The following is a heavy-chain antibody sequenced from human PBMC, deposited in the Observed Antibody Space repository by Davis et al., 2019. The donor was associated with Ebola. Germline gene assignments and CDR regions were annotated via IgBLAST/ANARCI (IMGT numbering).Heavy chain of an antibody. J-gene: IGHJ6*02. D-gene: IGHD3-3*01. Sequence: GESLKISCKGSGYSFTSYWIGWVRQMPGKGLEWMGIIYPGDSDTRYSPSFQGQVTISADKSISTAYLQWGSLKASDTAMYYCARQPTFGVGYYYYGMDVWGQGTTVTVSS. CDR3: ARQPTFGVGYYYYGMDV. CDR2: IYPGDSDT. CDR1: GYSFTSYW. V-gene: IGHV5-51*01.